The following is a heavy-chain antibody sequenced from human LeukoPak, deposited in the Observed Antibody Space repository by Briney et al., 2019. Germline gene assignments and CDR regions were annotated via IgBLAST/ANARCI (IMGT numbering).Heavy chain of an antibody. D-gene: IGHD3-3*02. Sequence: ASVKVSCKVSGYTLTELSMHWVRQAPGQGLEWMGIINPSGGSTSYAQKFQGRVTMTRDTSTSTVYMELSSLRSEDTAVYYCARHFRAIGLSYGMDVWGQGTTVTVSS. CDR2: INPSGGST. V-gene: IGHV1-46*01. CDR3: ARHFRAIGLSYGMDV. CDR1: GYTLTELS. J-gene: IGHJ6*02.